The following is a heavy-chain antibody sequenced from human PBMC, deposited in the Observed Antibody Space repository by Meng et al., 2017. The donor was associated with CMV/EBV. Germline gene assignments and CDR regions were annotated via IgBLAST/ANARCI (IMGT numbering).Heavy chain of an antibody. CDR2: IYYSGST. CDR1: GGPTSSSSYY. Sequence: AETLSSTCTLLGGPTSSSSYYWCWIRQPPGKGQEWFGSIYYSGSTYYNPSLKGRVTISVDTSKNQFSLKLSSVAPADTTVYYCATAAVGHNFWSGYPPGRFDPWGQGTLVTVSS. D-gene: IGHD3-3*01. CDR3: ATAAVGHNFWSGYPPGRFDP. J-gene: IGHJ5*02. V-gene: IGHV4-39*07.